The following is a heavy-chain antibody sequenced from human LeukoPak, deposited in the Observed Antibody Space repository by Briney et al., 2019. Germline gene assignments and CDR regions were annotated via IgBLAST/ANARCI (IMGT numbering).Heavy chain of an antibody. CDR3: ARDTSSSWSYYYYYYMDV. Sequence: ASVKVSCKASGDTFTGYYMHWVRQAPGQGLEWMGRINPNSGGTNYAQKFQGRVTMTRDTSISTAYMELSRLRSDDTAVYYCARDTSSSWSYYYYYYMDVWGKGTTVTVSS. V-gene: IGHV1-2*06. J-gene: IGHJ6*03. CDR1: GDTFTGYY. D-gene: IGHD6-13*01. CDR2: INPNSGGT.